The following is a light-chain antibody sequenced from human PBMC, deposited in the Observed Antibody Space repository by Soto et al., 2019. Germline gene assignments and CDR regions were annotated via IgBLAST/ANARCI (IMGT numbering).Light chain of an antibody. V-gene: IGKV3-20*01. CDR2: GAS. J-gene: IGKJ1*01. CDR3: QQYGSSPET. Sequence: EIVLTQSPGTLSLSPGERATLSCRASQSVSSNYLAWYQQKPGQTPRLLIYGASSRATGIPDRFSGSGSGTDFTLPISRLAPEDFAVYYCQQYGSSPETFGQGTKVDIK. CDR1: QSVSSNY.